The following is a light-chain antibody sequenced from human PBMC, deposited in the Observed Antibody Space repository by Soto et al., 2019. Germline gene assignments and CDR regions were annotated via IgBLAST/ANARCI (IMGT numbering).Light chain of an antibody. CDR3: QQYHIYPRT. Sequence: DIQMTQSPSTLSASVGDRVTITCRASQSISRWLAWYQQKPGKAPKLLIYDASNLESGVPESGVPSRISGSGFGTEFTLTISSLQPEDFATYFCQQYHIYPRTFGQGTKVDIK. CDR2: DAS. V-gene: IGKV1-5*01. CDR1: QSISRW. J-gene: IGKJ1*01.